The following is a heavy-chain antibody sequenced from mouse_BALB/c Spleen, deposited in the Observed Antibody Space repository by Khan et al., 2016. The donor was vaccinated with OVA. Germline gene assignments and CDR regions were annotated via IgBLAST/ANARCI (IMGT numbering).Heavy chain of an antibody. CDR2: IDPFNGGA. V-gene: IGHV1S135*01. D-gene: IGHD2-13*01. Sequence: VQLQQSGPELMKPGASVKISCKASGYSFTNYYIHWVKQSHGQSLEWIGYIDPFNGGATYNQKFKGTATLTVDKSSSTAYMHLSSLTSEDSAVYYWTRLGTTGWFTYWGQGTLVTVSA. CDR1: GYSFTNYY. CDR3: TRLGTTGWFTY. J-gene: IGHJ3*01.